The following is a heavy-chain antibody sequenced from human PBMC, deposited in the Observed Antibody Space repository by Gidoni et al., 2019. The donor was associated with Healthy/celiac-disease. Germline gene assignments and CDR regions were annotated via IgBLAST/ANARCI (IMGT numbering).Heavy chain of an antibody. D-gene: IGHD6-6*01. CDR3: ARDSRVEYSSSSPAFDP. CDR1: GFTFSSYS. J-gene: IGHJ5*02. V-gene: IGHV3-21*01. Sequence: EVQLVESGGGLVKSGGSLRLSCAASGFTFSSYSMNWVRQAPGKGLEWVSSISRSSSYIYYADSVKGRFTISRDNAKNSLYLQMNSLRAEDTAVYYCARDSRVEYSSSSPAFDPWGQGTLVTVSS. CDR2: ISRSSSYI.